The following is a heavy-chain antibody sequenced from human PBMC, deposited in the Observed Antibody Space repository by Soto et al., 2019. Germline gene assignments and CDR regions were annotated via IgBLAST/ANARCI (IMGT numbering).Heavy chain of an antibody. Sequence: PSETLSLTCAVSGGSISSGGYSWSWIRQPPGKGLEWIGYIYHSGSTYYNPSLKSRVTISIDRSKNQFSLKLSSVTAADTAVYYCARSIIEPRLFMCQFDSWGQGTLGTVSS. J-gene: IGHJ4*02. V-gene: IGHV4-30-2*01. D-gene: IGHD6-6*01. CDR3: ARSIIEPRLFMCQFDS. CDR1: GGSISSGGYS. CDR2: IYHSGST.